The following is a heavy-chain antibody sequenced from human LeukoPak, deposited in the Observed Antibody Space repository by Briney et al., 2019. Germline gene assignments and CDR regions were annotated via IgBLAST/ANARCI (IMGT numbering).Heavy chain of an antibody. V-gene: IGHV3-23*01. D-gene: IGHD1-26*01. CDR2: ITGRGVRT. CDR3: ANGAHPDSSHYYFDY. Sequence: GSLRLSCAASGFTFSSYAMSWVRQAPGQGLEWVSAITGRGVRTYNGDSVKGRFTISRDNSKNTVYLQMTSLRGEDTAVYYCANGAHPDSSHYYFDYWGQGALVTVSS. J-gene: IGHJ4*02. CDR1: GFTFSSYA.